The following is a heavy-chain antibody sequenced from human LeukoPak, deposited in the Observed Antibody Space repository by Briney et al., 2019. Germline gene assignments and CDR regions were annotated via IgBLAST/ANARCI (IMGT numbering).Heavy chain of an antibody. J-gene: IGHJ4*02. V-gene: IGHV3-21*01. D-gene: IGHD6-19*01. CDR1: GFTFSSYA. Sequence: GGSLRLSCAASGFTFSSYAMSWVRQAPGKGLEWVSSISSSSSYIYYADSVKGRFTISRDNAKNSLYLQMNSLRAEDTAVYYCARVIYSGWEGELSDWGQGTLVTVSS. CDR3: ARVIYSGWEGELSD. CDR2: ISSSSSYI.